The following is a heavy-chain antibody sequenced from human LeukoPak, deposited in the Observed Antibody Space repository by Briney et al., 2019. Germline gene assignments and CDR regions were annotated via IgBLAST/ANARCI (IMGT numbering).Heavy chain of an antibody. J-gene: IGHJ4*02. CDR2: INHSGST. D-gene: IGHD3-22*01. Sequence: PSETLSLTCAVYGGSFSGYYWSWIRQPPGKGLEWIGEINHSGSTNYNPSLKSRVTISIDTSKDQFSLKLSSVTAADTAVYYCAREGISGYYYVRDRKEKYYFDYWGQGTLVTVSS. V-gene: IGHV4-34*01. CDR3: AREGISGYYYVRDRKEKYYFDY. CDR1: GGSFSGYY.